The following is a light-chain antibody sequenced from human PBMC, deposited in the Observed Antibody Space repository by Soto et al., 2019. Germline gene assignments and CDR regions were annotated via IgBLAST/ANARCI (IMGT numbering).Light chain of an antibody. Sequence: QSVLTQPPSASGTPGQRVTISCYGSSSNIGSNAVNWYQQLPGTAPKLLIYSNNQRPSGVPERFSGSKFGTSASLAISGLQSEDEADYYCAAWDDSLNGYVFGTGTKVTVL. J-gene: IGLJ1*01. CDR1: SSNIGSNA. CDR2: SNN. V-gene: IGLV1-44*01. CDR3: AAWDDSLNGYV.